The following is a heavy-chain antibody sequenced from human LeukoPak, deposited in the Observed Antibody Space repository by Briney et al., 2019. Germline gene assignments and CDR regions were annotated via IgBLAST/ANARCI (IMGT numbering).Heavy chain of an antibody. J-gene: IGHJ4*02. CDR2: IYWDDDK. CDR3: AHSPIGMGATMGFDY. V-gene: IGHV2-5*02. CDR1: GFSLSTSGVG. D-gene: IGHD1-26*01. Sequence: SGPTLMKPTQTLTLTCTFSGFSLSTSGVGVGWIRQPPGKALEWLALIYWDDDKRYNPSLKSRLTITKDTSKYQVVLTVTNMDPMDTATYYCAHSPIGMGATMGFDYWGQGTLVTVSS.